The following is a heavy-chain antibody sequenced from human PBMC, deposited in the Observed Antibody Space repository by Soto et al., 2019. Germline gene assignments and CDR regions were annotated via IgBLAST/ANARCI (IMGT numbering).Heavy chain of an antibody. Sequence: SVKVSCKASGYTFTSYAVHWVRQARGQSLEWIGWIVVGSGNTNYAQKFQERVTITRDMSTSTAYMELSSLRSEDTAVYYCAADYYDSSGYYHIYDYWGQGTLVTVSS. CDR2: IVVGSGNT. J-gene: IGHJ4*02. D-gene: IGHD3-22*01. V-gene: IGHV1-58*01. CDR3: AADYYDSSGYYHIYDY. CDR1: GYTFTSYA.